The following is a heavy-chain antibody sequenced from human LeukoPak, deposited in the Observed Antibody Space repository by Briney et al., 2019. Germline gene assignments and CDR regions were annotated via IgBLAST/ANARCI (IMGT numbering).Heavy chain of an antibody. D-gene: IGHD1-1*01. CDR2: ISYDGSDK. Sequence: GGSLRLSCAASGLAFSNYAMHWVRQAPGKGLEWVALISYDGSDKYYADSVKGRFTISRDNSKNALYLQMNSLRTEDTAVYYCARERGKWNDDIGWFDPWGQGTLVTVSS. CDR3: ARERGKWNDDIGWFDP. V-gene: IGHV3-30*04. CDR1: GLAFSNYA. J-gene: IGHJ5*02.